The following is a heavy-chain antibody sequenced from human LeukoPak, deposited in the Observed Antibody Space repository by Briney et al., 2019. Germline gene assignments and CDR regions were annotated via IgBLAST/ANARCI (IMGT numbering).Heavy chain of an antibody. Sequence: SETLSLTCTVSGGSISSYYWSWIRQPPGKGLEWIGYIYYSGITYYTPSLKSRVTISLDTSKNQFSLKLNSVTAADTAVYYCARRHHNWDYWGQGTLVTVSS. J-gene: IGHJ4*02. CDR3: ARRHHNWDY. CDR2: IYYSGIT. V-gene: IGHV4-59*08. CDR1: GGSISSYY. D-gene: IGHD5-24*01.